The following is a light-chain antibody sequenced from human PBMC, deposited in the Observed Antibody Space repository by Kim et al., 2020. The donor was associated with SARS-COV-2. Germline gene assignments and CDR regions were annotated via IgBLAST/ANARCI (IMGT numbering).Light chain of an antibody. CDR1: SCNIGNNY. V-gene: IGLV1-51*01. Sequence: GRKVTISCSGSSCNIGNNYVSWYQQLPGTAPKLLIYDNKKRPAGIPDRFSGSKSGTSATLGITGLQTGDEADYYCGTWDSSLSAVVFGGGTQLTVL. J-gene: IGLJ2*01. CDR3: GTWDSSLSAVV. CDR2: DNK.